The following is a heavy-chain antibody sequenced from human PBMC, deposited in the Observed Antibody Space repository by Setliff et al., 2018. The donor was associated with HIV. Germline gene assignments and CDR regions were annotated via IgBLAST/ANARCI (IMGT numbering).Heavy chain of an antibody. CDR3: ARDMSGGDGYNHGALDI. Sequence: ASVKVSCKASGYTFTNYYIHWVRQAPGQGLEWMGIINPSGGSTTYAQNFQGRVTMTRDTSTSTVYMELRSLKSEDTAVYYCARDMSGGDGYNHGALDIWGQGTMVTVSS. CDR1: GYTFTNYY. V-gene: IGHV1-46*01. D-gene: IGHD5-12*01. CDR2: INPSGGST. J-gene: IGHJ3*02.